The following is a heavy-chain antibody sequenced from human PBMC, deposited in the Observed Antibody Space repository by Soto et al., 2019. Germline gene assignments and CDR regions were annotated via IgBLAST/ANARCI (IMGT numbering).Heavy chain of an antibody. J-gene: IGHJ6*03. D-gene: IGHD6-13*01. V-gene: IGHV4-34*01. CDR1: GASFSRCS. Sequence: XXTLSLAFALGGASFSRCSSSWYPQPPGKGLEWIGEINHSGSTNYSPSLKSRVTISVDTSKNQFSLKLASVTAADTDVYFCARGEAAAGSYYYYYYMDDWGKGTPVTVSS. CDR3: ARGEAAAGSYYYYYYMDD. CDR2: INHSGST.